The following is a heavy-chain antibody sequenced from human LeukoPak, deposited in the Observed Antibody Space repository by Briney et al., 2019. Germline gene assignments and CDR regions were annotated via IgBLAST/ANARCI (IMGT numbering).Heavy chain of an antibody. CDR3: ARGNYGSGALVGYYYYYMDV. D-gene: IGHD3-10*01. Sequence: PSETLSLTCTVSGGSISSSSYYWGWIRQPPGKGLEWIGSIYYSGSTYYNPSLKSRVTISVDTSKNQFSLKLSSVTAADTAVYYCARGNYGSGALVGYYYYYMDVWGKGTTVTISS. CDR1: GGSISSSSYY. V-gene: IGHV4-39*07. CDR2: IYYSGST. J-gene: IGHJ6*03.